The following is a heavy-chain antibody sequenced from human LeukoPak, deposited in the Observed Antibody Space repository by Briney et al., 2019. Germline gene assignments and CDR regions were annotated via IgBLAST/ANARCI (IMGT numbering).Heavy chain of an antibody. J-gene: IGHJ4*02. V-gene: IGHV3-66*01. CDR2: IHTGGDT. Sequence: GGSLRLSCAASGFSVRSNYMSWVRQAPGKGLEWVSIIHTGGDTYYADSVKGRFAISRDLSKNTVYLQMSSLRAEDTALYYCARTSLSMYYYSSSGYYSDSWGQGTLVTVSS. CDR1: GFSVRSNY. D-gene: IGHD3-22*01. CDR3: ARTSLSMYYYSSSGYYSDS.